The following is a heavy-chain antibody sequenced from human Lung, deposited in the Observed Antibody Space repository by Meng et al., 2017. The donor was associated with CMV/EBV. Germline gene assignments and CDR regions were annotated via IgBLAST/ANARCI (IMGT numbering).Heavy chain of an antibody. CDR1: GGSISSGDYY. CDR3: ARVGSDFWSGYWP. CDR2: IYYSGST. D-gene: IGHD3-3*01. V-gene: IGHV4-30-4*08. J-gene: IGHJ5*02. Sequence: LXXTVSGGSISSGDYYWSWIRQSPGKGLEWIGYIYYSGSTYYNPSLKSRVTISLDTSKNQFSLKLSSVTAADTAVYYCARVGSDFWSGYWPWGQGXLVTVSS.